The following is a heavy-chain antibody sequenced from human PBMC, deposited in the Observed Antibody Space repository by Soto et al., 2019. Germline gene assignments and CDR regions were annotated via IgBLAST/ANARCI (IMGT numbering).Heavy chain of an antibody. CDR2: INPNSGGT. CDR3: GRDRGSMVRGVIYGMDV. V-gene: IGHV1-2*02. J-gene: IGHJ6*02. Sequence: ASVKVSCKASGYTFTGYYMHWVRQAPGQGLEWMGWINPNSGGTNYAQKFQGRVTMTREASSSTAYMELSRRRSDDTAVYYCGRDRGSMVRGVIYGMDVWGQGTTVTVSS. D-gene: IGHD3-10*01. CDR1: GYTFTGYY.